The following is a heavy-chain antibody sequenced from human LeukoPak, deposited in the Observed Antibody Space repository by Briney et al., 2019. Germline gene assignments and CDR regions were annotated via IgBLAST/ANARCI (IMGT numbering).Heavy chain of an antibody. J-gene: IGHJ4*02. CDR2: IHRSGATT. CDR1: GFTFSDYG. CDR3: AREVVATRFDN. V-gene: IGHV3-23*01. Sequence: GGSLRLSCAASGFTFSDYGMTWVRQAPGKGLEWVSFIHRSGATTYYADSVKGRSTITRDNVKNTIDLQMSSLRVEDTAVYYCAREVVATRFDNWGQRTLVTVSP. D-gene: IGHD5-12*01.